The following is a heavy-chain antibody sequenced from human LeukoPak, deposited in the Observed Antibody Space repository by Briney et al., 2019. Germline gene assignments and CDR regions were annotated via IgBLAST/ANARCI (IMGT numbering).Heavy chain of an antibody. CDR1: GFTFSSYA. D-gene: IGHD1-20*01. J-gene: IGHJ3*02. V-gene: IGHV3-23*01. Sequence: GGSLRLSCAAPGFTFSSYAMSWVRQAPGKGLEWVSVITGSGGSTYYADSVKGRFTISRDNSKNTLYLQMNSLRAEDTAVYYCAKVPWSSNWKAFDIWGQGTMVTVSS. CDR3: AKVPWSSNWKAFDI. CDR2: ITGSGGST.